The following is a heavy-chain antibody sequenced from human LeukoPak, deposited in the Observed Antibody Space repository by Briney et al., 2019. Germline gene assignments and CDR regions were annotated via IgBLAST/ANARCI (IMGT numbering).Heavy chain of an antibody. CDR3: ARTYYDILTGYSLSDH. D-gene: IGHD3-9*01. Sequence: KSGESLKISSKGSGYSFPSHWITWVRQMPGKGLEWMATIDPSNSYTNYSPSFQGHVTISADKSISTAYLQWSSPMASDTAMYYCARTYYDILTGYSLSDHWGQGTLVTVSS. V-gene: IGHV5-10-1*01. CDR2: IDPSNSYT. J-gene: IGHJ4*02. CDR1: GYSFPSHW.